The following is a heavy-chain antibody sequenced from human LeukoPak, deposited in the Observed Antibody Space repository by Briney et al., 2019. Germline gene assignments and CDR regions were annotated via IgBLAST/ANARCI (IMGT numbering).Heavy chain of an antibody. CDR3: ATNIVATIFAFDI. D-gene: IGHD5-12*01. CDR2: INPNSGGT. CDR1: GYTFTGYY. Sequence: ASVKVSCKASGYTFTGYYMHWVRQAPGQGLEWMGWINPNSGGTNYAQKFQGWVTMTRDTSISTAYMELSRLRSDDTAVYYCATNIVATIFAFDIWGQGTMVTVSS. J-gene: IGHJ3*02. V-gene: IGHV1-2*04.